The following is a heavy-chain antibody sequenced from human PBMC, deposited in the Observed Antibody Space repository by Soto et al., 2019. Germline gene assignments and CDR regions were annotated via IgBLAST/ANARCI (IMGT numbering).Heavy chain of an antibody. CDR1: GFTFSDYY. J-gene: IGHJ6*02. D-gene: IGHD3-10*01. CDR3: VRGPEELVYYNSVDV. Sequence: GGSLRLSCEASGFTFSDYYMSWIRQVPGKGLEWVSYISIGGTPIYYADSVKGRFTISRDNAQNSLYLHMTSLTAEDTALYYCVRGPEELVYYNSVDVWGQGTTVTVSS. CDR2: ISIGGTPI. V-gene: IGHV3-11*01.